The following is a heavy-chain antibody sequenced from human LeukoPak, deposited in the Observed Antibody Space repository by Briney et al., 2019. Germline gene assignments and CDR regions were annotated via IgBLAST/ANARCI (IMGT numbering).Heavy chain of an antibody. CDR1: GFTFRTFE. D-gene: IGHD5-24*01. V-gene: IGHV3-48*03. J-gene: IGHJ4*02. CDR2: ISSSGSNI. CDR3: ARADMATITIDY. Sequence: GGSLRLSCAASGFTFRTFEMNWVRQAPGKGLEWVSYISSSGSNIYYADSVKGRFTISRDNAKNSLYLQMNSLRVEDTAVYYCARADMATITIDYWGQGTLVTASS.